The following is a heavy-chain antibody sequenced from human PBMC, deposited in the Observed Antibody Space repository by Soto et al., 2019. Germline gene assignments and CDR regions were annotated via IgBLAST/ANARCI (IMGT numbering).Heavy chain of an antibody. CDR3: ARDLVVVVVAAHYYGMDV. CDR2: TYYRSKWYN. CDR1: GDSVSSNSAA. D-gene: IGHD2-15*01. V-gene: IGHV6-1*01. J-gene: IGHJ6*02. Sequence: SQTLSLTCAISGDSVSSNSAAWNWIRQSPSGGLEWLGRTYYRSKWYNDYAVSVKSRITINPDTSKNQFSLQLNSVTPEDTAVYYCARDLVVVVVAAHYYGMDVWGQGTTVTVSS.